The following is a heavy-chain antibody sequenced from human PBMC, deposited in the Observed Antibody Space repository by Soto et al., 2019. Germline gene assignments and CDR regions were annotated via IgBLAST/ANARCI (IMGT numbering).Heavy chain of an antibody. D-gene: IGHD3-10*01. V-gene: IGHV3-33*01. CDR2: IWYDGSNK. J-gene: IGHJ4*02. Sequence: GGSLRLSCAASGFTFSSYGMHWVRQAPGKGLEWVAVIWYDGSNKYYADSVKGRFTISRDNSKNTLYLQMNSLRAEDTAVYYCARDMAFGESALDYWGQGTLVTVSS. CDR1: GFTFSSYG. CDR3: ARDMAFGESALDY.